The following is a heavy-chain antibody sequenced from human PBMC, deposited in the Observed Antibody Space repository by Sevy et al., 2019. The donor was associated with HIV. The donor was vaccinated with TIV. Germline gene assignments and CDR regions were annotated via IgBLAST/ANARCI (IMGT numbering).Heavy chain of an antibody. J-gene: IGHJ4*02. CDR1: GFTFSYYA. V-gene: IGHV3-30-3*01. CDR2: RSYDGTNK. Sequence: WGSLRLSCAASGFTFSYYAMHWVRLAPGKGLEWVADRSYDGTNKEYAESVKGRFTISRDNSKNTLYLQMNSLRAEDTAVYYCARDRGYYDSSGFYSRYYFDYWGQGTLVTVSS. CDR3: ARDRGYYDSSGFYSRYYFDY. D-gene: IGHD3-22*01.